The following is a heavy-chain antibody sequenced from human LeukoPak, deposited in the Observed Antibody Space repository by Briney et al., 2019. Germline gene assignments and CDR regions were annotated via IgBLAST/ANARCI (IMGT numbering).Heavy chain of an antibody. Sequence: PGGSLRLSCAASGFTFSRYGMHWVRQAPGKGLEWVAFIRYDGSNKYYADSVKGRFTISRDNSKNTLYLQMNSLRAEDTAVYYCAKDQYSSSHYFDYWGQGTLVTVSS. V-gene: IGHV3-30*02. D-gene: IGHD6-6*01. CDR1: GFTFSRYG. CDR3: AKDQYSSSHYFDY. CDR2: IRYDGSNK. J-gene: IGHJ4*02.